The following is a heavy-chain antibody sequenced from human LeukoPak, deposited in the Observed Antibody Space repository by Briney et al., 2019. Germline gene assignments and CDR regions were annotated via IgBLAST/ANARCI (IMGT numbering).Heavy chain of an antibody. J-gene: IGHJ4*02. CDR1: GFTFSSYE. D-gene: IGHD6-13*01. V-gene: IGHV3-48*03. Sequence: PGGSLRLSCAASGFTFSSYEMNWVRQAPGKGREWVSYISSSGSTIYYADTVQGRFTISRDNAKNSLYLQMNSLRAEDTAVYYCARGQAAAGTGMDFDYWGQESLVTVSS. CDR2: ISSSGSTI. CDR3: ARGQAAAGTGMDFDY.